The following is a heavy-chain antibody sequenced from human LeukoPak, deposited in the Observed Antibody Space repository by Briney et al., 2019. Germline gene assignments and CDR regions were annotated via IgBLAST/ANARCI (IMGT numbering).Heavy chain of an antibody. V-gene: IGHV1-2*02. CDR1: GYTFTGYY. CDR2: INPDSGGT. D-gene: IGHD4/OR15-4a*01. CDR3: ARDGALDV. J-gene: IGHJ6*02. Sequence: ASVKVSFKTSGYTFTGYYIHWLRQAPGQGLEWMGWINPDSGGTKYAQKFQGRVTMTRDTSITTTFMELISLKSDDTAVYYCARDGALDVWGQGTTVTVSS.